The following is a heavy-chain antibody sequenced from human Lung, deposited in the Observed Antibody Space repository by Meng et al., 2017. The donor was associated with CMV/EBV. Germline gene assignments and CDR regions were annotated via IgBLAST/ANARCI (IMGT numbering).Heavy chain of an antibody. CDR1: GYTFTAHY. D-gene: IGHD7-27*01. CDR2: IHPHRGDT. J-gene: IGHJ4*02. V-gene: IGHV1-2*02. Sequence: ASXXVSCKASGYTFTAHYFHWVRQAPGQGLECIGWIHPHRGDTNYAQQFHGRVTLTRDTSINTGYMELTRLTSDDTAVYYCARDNNWGPDYWGQVTLVTVSS. CDR3: ARDNNWGPDY.